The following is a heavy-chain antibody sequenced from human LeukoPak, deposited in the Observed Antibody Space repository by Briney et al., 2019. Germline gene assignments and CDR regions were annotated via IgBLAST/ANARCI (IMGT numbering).Heavy chain of an antibody. D-gene: IGHD4-23*01. CDR3: ARGAGANSGDY. Sequence: ASVKVSFKASGYTFTRYYIHWVRQAPGQGLEWMGIINPSGGSTSYAQKFQGRVTMTRDTSTSAVYMDLSSLRSEDTAVYYCARGAGANSGDYWGQGTPVTVSS. CDR2: INPSGGST. V-gene: IGHV1-46*01. J-gene: IGHJ4*02. CDR1: GYTFTRYY.